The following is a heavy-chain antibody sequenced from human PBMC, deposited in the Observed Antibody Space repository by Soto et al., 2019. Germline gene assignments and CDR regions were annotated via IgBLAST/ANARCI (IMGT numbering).Heavy chain of an antibody. CDR2: IYYSGST. J-gene: IGHJ2*01. Sequence: QVQLQESGPGLVKPSQTLSLTCTVSGGSISSGGYYWSWIRQHPGKGLEWIGYIYYSGSTYYNPSLKSRVTISVDTSKNQLSLKLSSVTAADTAVYYCARVPETYYYDSSALGHFDLWGRGTLVTVSS. V-gene: IGHV4-31*03. CDR1: GGSISSGGYY. D-gene: IGHD3-22*01. CDR3: ARVPETYYYDSSALGHFDL.